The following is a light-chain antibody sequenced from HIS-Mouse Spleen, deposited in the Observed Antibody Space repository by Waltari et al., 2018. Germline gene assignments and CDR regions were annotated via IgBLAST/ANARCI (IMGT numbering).Light chain of an antibody. J-gene: IGLJ2*01. CDR2: ECS. V-gene: IGLV2-23*01. CDR3: CSYAGSSTLV. CDR1: RSDVGSYNL. Sequence: QSVLTQPASVSGSPGQSITSSCPGTRSDVGSYNLVSWYQQHPGKSHKLMIYECSKRPSGVSNRLSGSKSGNTASLTISGLQAEDEADYYCCSYAGSSTLVFGGGTKLTVL.